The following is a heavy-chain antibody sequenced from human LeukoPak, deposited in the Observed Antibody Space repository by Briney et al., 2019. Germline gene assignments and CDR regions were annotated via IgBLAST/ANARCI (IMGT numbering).Heavy chain of an antibody. CDR3: ARAYIGSNGAFDI. D-gene: IGHD1-26*01. V-gene: IGHV6-1*01. CDR1: GDSVSSNSAS. J-gene: IGHJ3*02. CDR2: TYYRSKWYN. Sequence: SQTLSLTCAISGDSVSSNSASWNWIRQPPSRGLEWLGRTYYRSKWYNDCAISLKSRITINPDTSKNQFSLQLNSVTPEDTAVYYCARAYIGSNGAFDIWGQGTMVTVSS.